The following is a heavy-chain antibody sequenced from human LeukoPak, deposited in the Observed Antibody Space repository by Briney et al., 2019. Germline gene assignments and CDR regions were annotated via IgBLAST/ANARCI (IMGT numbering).Heavy chain of an antibody. CDR1: GGSISSSSYY. V-gene: IGHV4-39*01. CDR3: ARIAAGYYYYYYYMDV. CDR2: IYYSGST. D-gene: IGHD6-13*01. Sequence: SKTLSLTCTVSGGSISSSSYYWGWIRQPPGKGLVWIGSIYYSGSTYYNPSLKSRVTISVDTSKNQFSLKLSSVTAADTAVYYCARIAAGYYYYYYYMDVWGKGTTVTVSS. J-gene: IGHJ6*03.